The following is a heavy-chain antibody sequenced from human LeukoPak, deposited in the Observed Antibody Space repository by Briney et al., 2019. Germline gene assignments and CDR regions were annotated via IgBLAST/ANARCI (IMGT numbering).Heavy chain of an antibody. CDR2: IKPDGSEK. V-gene: IGHV3-7*01. CDR3: LAAGGY. J-gene: IGHJ4*02. Sequence: GGSLRLSCAASGFTFSNYWMSWVRQAPGKGLEWVAKIKPDGSEKYYVDSVKGRFTISRDNAKNSLYLQMSSLSAEDTAVYYCLAAGGYWGQGTLVTVSS. CDR1: GFTFSNYW. D-gene: IGHD3-10*01.